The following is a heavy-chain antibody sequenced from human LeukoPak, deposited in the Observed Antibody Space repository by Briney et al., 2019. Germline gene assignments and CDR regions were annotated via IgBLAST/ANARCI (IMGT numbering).Heavy chain of an antibody. J-gene: IGHJ5*02. CDR3: ARAFGAAAVLEWFDP. D-gene: IGHD6-13*01. V-gene: IGHV4-39*07. Sequence: PSETLSLTCTVSGGSISSSSYYWGWIRQPPGKGLEWIGSIYYSGSTYYNPSLKSRVTISVDTSKNQFSLKLNSVTAADTAVYYCARAFGAAAVLEWFDPWGQGTLVTVSS. CDR1: GGSISSSSYY. CDR2: IYYSGST.